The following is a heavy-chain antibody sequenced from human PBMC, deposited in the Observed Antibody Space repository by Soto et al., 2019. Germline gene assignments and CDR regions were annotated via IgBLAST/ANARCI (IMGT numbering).Heavy chain of an antibody. Sequence: HPGGSLRLSCAASGFTFSNYAISWVRQAPGKGLEWVSSISGSGDRTYYADSVKGRFTISRDNSMNTLYVQMNSLRAEDTAVYYCAKPLLANVAINYYFDYWGQGTLVTVSS. CDR3: AKPLLANVAINYYFDY. CDR2: ISGSGDRT. CDR1: GFTFSNYA. V-gene: IGHV3-23*01. D-gene: IGHD2-15*01. J-gene: IGHJ4*02.